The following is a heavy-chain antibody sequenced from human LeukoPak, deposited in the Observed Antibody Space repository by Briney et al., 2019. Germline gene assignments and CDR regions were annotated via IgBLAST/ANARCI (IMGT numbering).Heavy chain of an antibody. D-gene: IGHD3-22*01. J-gene: IGHJ4*02. CDR2: ISGSGGST. V-gene: IGHV3-23*01. CDR1: GFTFSSYA. CDR3: AKTWRSYYDSSGTFDY. Sequence: PGGSLRLSCAASGFTFSSYAMSWVRQAPGKGLEWVSAISGSGGSTYYADPVKGRFTISRDNSKNTLYLQMNSLRAEDTAVYYCAKTWRSYYDSSGTFDYWGQGTLVTVSS.